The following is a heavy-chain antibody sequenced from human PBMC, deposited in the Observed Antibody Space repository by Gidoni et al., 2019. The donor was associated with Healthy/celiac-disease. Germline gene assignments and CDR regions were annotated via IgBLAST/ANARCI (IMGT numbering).Heavy chain of an antibody. CDR1: GFTFSSYW. Sequence: EVQLVESGGGLVQPGGSLRLSCAASGFTFSSYWMRWVRQAPGKGLEWVANIKQDGSEKYYVDSVKGRFTSSRDNAKNSLYLQMNSLRAEDTAVYYCAREGYGDDGGFDYWGQGTLVTVSS. V-gene: IGHV3-7*01. CDR2: IKQDGSEK. CDR3: AREGYGDDGGFDY. D-gene: IGHD4-17*01. J-gene: IGHJ4*02.